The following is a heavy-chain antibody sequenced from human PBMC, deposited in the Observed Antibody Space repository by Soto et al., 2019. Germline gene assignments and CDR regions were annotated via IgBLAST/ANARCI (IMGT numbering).Heavy chain of an antibody. V-gene: IGHV1-24*01. CDR3: ASPARNYDFWSGYSFDI. CDR2: IDPQDGEK. Sequence: GASVKVSCKVSGYSLSELSIHWVRQTPGKGLEWVGCIDPQDGEKSYAQMFQGRVTMTRNTSISTAYMELSSLRSEDTAVYYCASPARNYDFWSGYSFDIWGQGTMVTVSS. CDR1: GYSLSELS. J-gene: IGHJ3*02. D-gene: IGHD3-3*01.